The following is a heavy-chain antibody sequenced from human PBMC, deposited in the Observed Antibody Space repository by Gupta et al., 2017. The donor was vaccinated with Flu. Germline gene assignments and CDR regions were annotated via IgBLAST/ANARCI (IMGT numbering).Heavy chain of an antibody. J-gene: IGHJ6*02. V-gene: IGHV3-21*01. CDR3: GRDKYNILTGGGTDV. D-gene: IGHD3-9*01. Sequence: GFLTSGYTIHAVRQAPGRGREWVSTISCSGPYIYYADAVEGRFTISGEDARNSVLLQMNSLRAEDTALYYCGRDKYNILTGGGTDVWGQGTTVTVSS. CDR1: GFLTSGYT. CDR2: ISCSGPYI.